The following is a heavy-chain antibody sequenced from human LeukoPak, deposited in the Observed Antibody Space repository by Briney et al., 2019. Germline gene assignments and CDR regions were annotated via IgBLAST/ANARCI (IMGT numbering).Heavy chain of an antibody. Sequence: GSLRLSCTTSGFTFGDYGMSWVRQAPGKGLEWVGLIRSKTYGGTTEYAASVKGRFTISRDDSKTIAYLQMNSLKTEDTAVYYCSRNLYYSGSGSYYSDYWGQGTLVTVSS. CDR1: GFTFGDYG. D-gene: IGHD3-10*01. V-gene: IGHV3-49*04. CDR2: IRSKTYGGTT. CDR3: SRNLYYSGSGSYYSDY. J-gene: IGHJ4*02.